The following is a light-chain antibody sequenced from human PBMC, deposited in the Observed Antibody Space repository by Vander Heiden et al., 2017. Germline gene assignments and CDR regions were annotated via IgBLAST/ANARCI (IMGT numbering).Light chain of an antibody. J-gene: IGKJ1*01. V-gene: IGKV1-39*01. Sequence: IQMTQSPPSLSASVRDTVTITCRASQGISAHLSWYQQKPGRAPKLLIYGTSKLQGGVPSRFTGSGSGAEFTLTIAGLQPGDFATYCCQQGDGRPVAFGQGTKVEIK. CDR1: QGISAH. CDR3: QQGDGRPVA. CDR2: GTS.